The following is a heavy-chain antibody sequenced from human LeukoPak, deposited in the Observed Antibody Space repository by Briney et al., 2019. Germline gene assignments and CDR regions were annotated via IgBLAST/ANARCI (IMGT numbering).Heavy chain of an antibody. CDR3: AKDGGSSWLRDY. V-gene: IGHV3-23*01. CDR2: ISGSGGST. CDR1: GFTFSSYA. J-gene: IGHJ4*02. Sequence: GGSLRLSSAASGFTFSSYAMSWVRQAPGKGLEWVPAISGSGGSTYYADSVKGRFTISRDNSKNTLYLQMNSLRAEDTAVYYCAKDGGSSWLRDYWGQGTLVTVSS. D-gene: IGHD6-13*01.